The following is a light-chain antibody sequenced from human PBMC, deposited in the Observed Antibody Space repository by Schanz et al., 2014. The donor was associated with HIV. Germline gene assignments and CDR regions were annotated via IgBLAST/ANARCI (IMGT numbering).Light chain of an antibody. CDR3: AAWDDSLNGVV. V-gene: IGLV2-8*01. CDR2: EVT. Sequence: QSALTQPPSASGSPGQSVTISCTGTSSDIGRYKYVSWYQQFPGRAPKLIISEVTKRPSGVPDRFSGSKSGNTASLTISGLQAEDEAEYYCAAWDDSLNGVVFGGGTKLTVL. CDR1: SSDIGRYKY. J-gene: IGLJ2*01.